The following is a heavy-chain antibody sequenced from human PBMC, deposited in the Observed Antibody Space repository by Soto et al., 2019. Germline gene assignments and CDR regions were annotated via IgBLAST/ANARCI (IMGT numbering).Heavy chain of an antibody. CDR3: ARSIKGGPDDAFDI. CDR2: ISSNGGST. D-gene: IGHD2-15*01. Sequence: PGGSLRLSCAASGFTFSSYAMHWVRQAPGKGLEYVSAISSNGGSTYYADSVKGRFTISRDNSKNTLYLQMGSLRAEDMAVYYCARSIKGGPDDAFDIWGQGTMVTV. J-gene: IGHJ3*02. CDR1: GFTFSSYA. V-gene: IGHV3-64*02.